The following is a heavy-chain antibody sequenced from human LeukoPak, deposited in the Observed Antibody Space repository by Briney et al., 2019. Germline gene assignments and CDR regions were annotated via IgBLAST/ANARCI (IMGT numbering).Heavy chain of an antibody. CDR3: ARAGTGYSSSWFSKGLQIDY. D-gene: IGHD6-13*01. CDR2: IYYSGST. J-gene: IGHJ4*02. Sequence: SETLSLTCTVSGGSISSYYWSWIRQPPGKGLEWIGYIYYSGSTNYNPSLKSRVTISVDTSKNQFSLKLSSVTAADTAVYYCARAGTGYSSSWFSKGLQIDYWGQGTLVTVSS. CDR1: GGSISSYY. V-gene: IGHV4-59*01.